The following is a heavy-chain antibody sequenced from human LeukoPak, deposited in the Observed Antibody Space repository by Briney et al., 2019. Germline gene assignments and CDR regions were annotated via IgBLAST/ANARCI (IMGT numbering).Heavy chain of an antibody. D-gene: IGHD6-13*01. CDR2: IYTGGST. Sequence: GGSLRLSCAASGFTVDSKYMSWVRQAPGKGLEWVSLIYTGGSTYYADSVRGRFTISRDNSKNTLYLQMSSLRPEDTAVYYCARGFGKAAANVFGGYTMDVWGQGTTVTVSS. V-gene: IGHV3-66*02. J-gene: IGHJ6*02. CDR1: GFTVDSKY. CDR3: ARGFGKAAANVFGGYTMDV.